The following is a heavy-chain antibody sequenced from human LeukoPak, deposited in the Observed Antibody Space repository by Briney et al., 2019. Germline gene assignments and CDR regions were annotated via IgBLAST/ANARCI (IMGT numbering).Heavy chain of an antibody. CDR2: IDPSDSYT. CDR1: GYSFTSYW. V-gene: IGHV5-10-1*01. D-gene: IGHD5-12*01. Sequence: GESLKISCKGSGYSFTSYWISWVRQMPGKGLEWMGRIDPSDSYTNYSPSFQGHVTISADKSISTAYLQWSSLKASDTAMYYCATHATRGYSGYDAPLDYWGQGTLVTVSS. J-gene: IGHJ4*02. CDR3: ATHATRGYSGYDAPLDY.